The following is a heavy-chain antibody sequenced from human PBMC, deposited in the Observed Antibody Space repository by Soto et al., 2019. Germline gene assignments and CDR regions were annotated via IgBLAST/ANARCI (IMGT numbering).Heavy chain of an antibody. CDR3: ARKVFSPSWLDP. CDR2: IYHSGST. Sequence: SETLSLTCSVYGGSFSDNFWTWIRQPPGKGLEWIGEIYHSGSTNYNPSLKSRVTISVDKSKNQFSLKLSSVTAADTAVYYCARKVFSPSWLDPWGEGTLVTVSS. J-gene: IGHJ5*02. V-gene: IGHV4-34*01. CDR1: GGSFSDNF.